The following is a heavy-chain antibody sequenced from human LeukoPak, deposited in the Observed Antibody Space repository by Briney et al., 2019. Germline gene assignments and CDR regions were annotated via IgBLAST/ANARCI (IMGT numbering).Heavy chain of an antibody. D-gene: IGHD3-16*01. CDR1: SGSISTSNYY. Sequence: KPSETLSLTCTVSSGSISTSNYYWGWVRQPPGKALEWIGNIFYSGSTYYSPSLKSRVTISLDTSKNQFSLNLTSVTAADTAVYYCARFTPQGYGWGGYNRFDPWGQGTLVTVSS. CDR2: IFYSGST. CDR3: ARFTPQGYGWGGYNRFDP. J-gene: IGHJ5*02. V-gene: IGHV4-39*07.